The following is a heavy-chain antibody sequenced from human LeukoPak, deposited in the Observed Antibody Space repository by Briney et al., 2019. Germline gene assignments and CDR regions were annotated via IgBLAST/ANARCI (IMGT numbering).Heavy chain of an antibody. Sequence: GGSLRLSCAASGFTFSSYAMSWVRQAPGKGLEWVSAISGSGDSTSYADSVKGRFTISRDNSKNTLYLQMISLRAEDTAVYYCAKITGSGSYSAYYYYCMDVWGQGTTVTVYS. D-gene: IGHD3-10*01. J-gene: IGHJ6*02. V-gene: IGHV3-23*01. CDR2: ISGSGDST. CDR1: GFTFSSYA. CDR3: AKITGSGSYSAYYYYCMDV.